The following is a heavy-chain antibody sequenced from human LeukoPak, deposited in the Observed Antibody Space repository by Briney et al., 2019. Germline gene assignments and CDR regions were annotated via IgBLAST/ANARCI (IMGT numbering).Heavy chain of an antibody. CDR1: GFTASSNF. Sequence: GGSLRLSCAASGFTASSNFMSWVRQAPGKGLEWVSVLYSGGYTVYADSVKGRFTISRDNSENTLYLQMNSLRADDTAVYYCVRASSTTAAGLFDYWGQGTLLTVSS. V-gene: IGHV3-53*01. CDR2: LYSGGYT. J-gene: IGHJ4*02. CDR3: VRASSTTAAGLFDY. D-gene: IGHD6-13*01.